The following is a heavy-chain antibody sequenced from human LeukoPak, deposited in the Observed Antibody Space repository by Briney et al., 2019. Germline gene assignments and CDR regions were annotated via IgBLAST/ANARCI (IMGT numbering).Heavy chain of an antibody. Sequence: ASVKVSCKASGYTFTGYYMHWVRQAPGQGLEWMGWINPNSGGTNYAQKFQGRVTMTRDMSTSTVYMELSSLRSEDTAVYYCARVGVLLWFGELRQDWFDPWGQGTLVTVSS. D-gene: IGHD3-10*01. J-gene: IGHJ5*02. CDR3: ARVGVLLWFGELRQDWFDP. CDR2: INPNSGGT. CDR1: GYTFTGYY. V-gene: IGHV1-2*02.